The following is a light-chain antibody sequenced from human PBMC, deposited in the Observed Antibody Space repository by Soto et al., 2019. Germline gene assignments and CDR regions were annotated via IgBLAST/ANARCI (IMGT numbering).Light chain of an antibody. Sequence: DIQKTQSPSSLSTSVGDRVTITCRASQSISSYLNWYHQKPGKAPKLLIYAASSLQSGVPSRFSGSGSGTDFTLTISSLQPEDFATYYCQQSYSTPFTFGGGTKVEIK. V-gene: IGKV1-39*01. CDR2: AAS. J-gene: IGKJ4*01. CDR3: QQSYSTPFT. CDR1: QSISSY.